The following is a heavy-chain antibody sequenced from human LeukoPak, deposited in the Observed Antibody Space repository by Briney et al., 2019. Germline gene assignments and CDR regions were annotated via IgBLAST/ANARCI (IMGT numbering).Heavy chain of an antibody. D-gene: IGHD6-19*01. CDR3: ARSSGWDGIASHYYYYYMDV. CDR2: ISTYNGNT. V-gene: IGHV1-18*01. CDR1: GYTFTSYG. J-gene: IGHJ6*03. Sequence: GASVKVSCKASGYTFTSYGISWVRQAPGQGLEWLGWISTYNGNTHYAQKLQGRVTMTTDTSTTTAYMELRSLKSDDTAVYYCARSSGWDGIASHYYYYYMDVWGKGTTVTISS.